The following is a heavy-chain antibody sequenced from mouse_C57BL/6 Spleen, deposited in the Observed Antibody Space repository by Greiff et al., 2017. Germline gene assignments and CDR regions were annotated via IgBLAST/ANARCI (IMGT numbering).Heavy chain of an antibody. D-gene: IGHD1-1*01. Sequence: EVMLVESGGGLVKPGGSLKLSCAASGFTFSDYGMHWVRQAPEKGLEWVAYISSGSSTIYYADKVKGRFTISRDNAKNTLFLQMTSLRSEDTAMYYCARDYGSSYLFAYWGQGTLVTVSA. V-gene: IGHV5-17*01. CDR3: ARDYGSSYLFAY. J-gene: IGHJ3*01. CDR2: ISSGSSTI. CDR1: GFTFSDYG.